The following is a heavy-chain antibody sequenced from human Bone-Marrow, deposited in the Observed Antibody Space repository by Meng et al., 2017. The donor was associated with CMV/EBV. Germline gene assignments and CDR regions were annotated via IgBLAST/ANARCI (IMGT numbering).Heavy chain of an antibody. J-gene: IGHJ6*02. CDR3: ARNDCTSCYNYYYYGMDV. CDR2: IIPIFGTA. Sequence: SVKVSCKAPGYTFTSYDINWVRQAPGQGLEWMGGIIPIFGTANYAQKIQGRVTITTDESTSTAYMELSSLRSEDTAVYYCARNDCTSCYNYYYYGMDVWGQGTTVTVPS. CDR1: GYTFTSYD. V-gene: IGHV1-69*05. D-gene: IGHD2-2*02.